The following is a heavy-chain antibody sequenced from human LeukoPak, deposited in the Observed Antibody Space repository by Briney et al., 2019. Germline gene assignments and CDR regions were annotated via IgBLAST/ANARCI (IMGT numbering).Heavy chain of an antibody. CDR1: GGSISSTSYF. J-gene: IGHJ3*02. CDR2: IYYRGDT. V-gene: IGHV4-39*02. D-gene: IGHD4-17*01. CDR3: ARYLNYADYTAAFDI. Sequence: SETLSLTCTVSGGSISSTSYFWGWIRQPPGKGLEWIGSIYYRGDTYYNLSLKSRVTISVDTSKNHFSLKLSSVTAADTAVYYCARYLNYADYTAAFDIWGQGTMVAVSS.